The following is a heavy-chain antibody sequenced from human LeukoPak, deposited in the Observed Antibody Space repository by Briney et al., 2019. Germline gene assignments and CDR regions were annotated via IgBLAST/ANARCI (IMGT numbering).Heavy chain of an antibody. V-gene: IGHV4-30-4*01. Sequence: SETLSLTCTVSGGSITSGDYYRSWIRQPPGKGLEWFGYIYYTGSTYYNPSLKSRVTISVDASKNQFSLKLSSVTAADTAVYYCARDPHGGGLGDGFDIWGQGTMVTVSS. J-gene: IGHJ3*02. CDR2: IYYTGST. CDR1: GGSITSGDYY. CDR3: ARDPHGGGLGDGFDI. D-gene: IGHD3-16*01.